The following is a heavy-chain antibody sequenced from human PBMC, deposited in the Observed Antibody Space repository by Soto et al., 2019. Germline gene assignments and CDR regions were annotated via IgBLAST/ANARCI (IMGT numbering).Heavy chain of an antibody. CDR2: ISTSGTST. CDR1: GFTFSNYY. J-gene: IGHJ4*02. Sequence: QVQLVESGGGLVKPGGSLRLPWAVSGFTFSNYYMAWFRQAPGKGLEWVSYISTSGTSTFYADSVKDRFTISRDNAENSLFLQMDSLRVEDTAVYFCARDGVLFRAGFDSWGQGTLVTVAS. D-gene: IGHD3-16*01. CDR3: ARDGVLFRAGFDS. V-gene: IGHV3-11*01.